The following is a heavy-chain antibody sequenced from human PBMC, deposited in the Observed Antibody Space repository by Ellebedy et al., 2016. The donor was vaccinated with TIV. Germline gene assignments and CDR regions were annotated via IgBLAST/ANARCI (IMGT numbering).Heavy chain of an antibody. Sequence: SETLSLTXTVSGDSISSSSDYWVWIRQPPGKGPEWIGTISNRDRTDYNPPLKSRVFILVDASKNQFFLKLTSVTAADTAVYYCATFNQYYTYLGVWGKGTTVIVSS. D-gene: IGHD1-14*01. V-gene: IGHV4-39*01. J-gene: IGHJ6*03. CDR1: GDSISSSSDY. CDR2: ISNRDRT. CDR3: ATFNQYYTYLGV.